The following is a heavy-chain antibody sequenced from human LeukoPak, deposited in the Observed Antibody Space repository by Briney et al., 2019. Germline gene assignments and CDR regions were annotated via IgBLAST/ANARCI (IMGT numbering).Heavy chain of an antibody. CDR1: GASMGSYD. D-gene: IGHD2-2*01. CDR3: TIGRTAVIAPYAFGF. Sequence: KASESLSLVCSVSGASMGSYDASWVRQPPGKGLEWIGYIYYSGSTNCNPSVKSRVAMSVDTSKKQFSLKLSSLTAAATAVYYWTIGRTAVIAPYAFGFWGQGTMVTVSS. CDR2: IYYSGST. V-gene: IGHV4-59*01. J-gene: IGHJ3*01.